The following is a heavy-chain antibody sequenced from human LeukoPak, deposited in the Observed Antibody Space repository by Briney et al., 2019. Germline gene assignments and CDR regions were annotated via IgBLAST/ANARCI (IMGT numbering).Heavy chain of an antibody. J-gene: IGHJ4*02. Sequence: ASVKVSCKASGYTFTSYYMHWVRQAPGQGLEWMGIINPSGGSTSYAQKFQGRVTMTRDTSTSTVYMELSSLRSEDTAVYYCARAYSSGWSKSKSDYWGQGTLVTVSS. CDR2: INPSGGST. CDR3: ARAYSSGWSKSKSDY. D-gene: IGHD6-19*01. V-gene: IGHV1-46*01. CDR1: GYTFTSYY.